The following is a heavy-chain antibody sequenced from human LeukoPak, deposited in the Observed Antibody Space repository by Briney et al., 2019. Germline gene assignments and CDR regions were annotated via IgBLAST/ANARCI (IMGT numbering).Heavy chain of an antibody. J-gene: IGHJ5*02. D-gene: IGHD2-2*02. V-gene: IGHV4-34*01. CDR3: ARERRNIVVVPAAIRWFDP. CDR2: INHSGST. CDR1: GGSFSVYY. Sequence: SETLSLTCAVYGGSFSVYYWSWIRQPPGKGLEWIGEINHSGSTNYNPSLKSRVTISVDTSKNQFSLKLSSVTAADTAVYYCARERRNIVVVPAAIRWFDPWGQGTLVTVSS.